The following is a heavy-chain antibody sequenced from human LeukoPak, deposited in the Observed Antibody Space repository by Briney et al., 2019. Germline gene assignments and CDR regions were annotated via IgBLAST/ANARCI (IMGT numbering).Heavy chain of an antibody. V-gene: IGHV3-30-3*01. J-gene: IGHJ4*02. Sequence: GGSLRLSCAASGFTFSSYAMHWVRQAPGKGLEWVAVISYDGSNKYYADSVKGRFTISRDNSKNTLYLQMNSLRAEDTAVYYCAKETVTPYFDYWGQGTLVTVSS. CDR3: AKETVTPYFDY. CDR2: ISYDGSNK. CDR1: GFTFSSYA. D-gene: IGHD4-17*01.